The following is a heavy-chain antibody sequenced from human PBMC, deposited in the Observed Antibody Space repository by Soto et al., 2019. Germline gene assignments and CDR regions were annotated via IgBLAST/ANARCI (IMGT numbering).Heavy chain of an antibody. D-gene: IGHD1-26*01. CDR1: GFSLSSSGVG. CDR3: AHTGGGAYYYNAMDV. V-gene: IGHV2-5*01. CDR2: IYWNDDK. J-gene: IGHJ6*02. Sequence: QITLKESGPPLVKPTQTLTLTCTFSGFSLSSSGVGVGWIRQPPGKALEWLALIYWNDDKRYTPSLKSRLTITKDPANDQVVLTMTTMDPVATGTYYCAHTGGGAYYYNAMDVWGQGTTVTVSS.